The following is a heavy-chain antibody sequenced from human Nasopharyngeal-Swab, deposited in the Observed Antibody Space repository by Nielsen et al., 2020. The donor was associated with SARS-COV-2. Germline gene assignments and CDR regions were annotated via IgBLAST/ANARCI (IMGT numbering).Heavy chain of an antibody. CDR2: INHSGST. CDR1: GGSFSGYS. J-gene: IGHJ5*02. V-gene: IGHV4-34*01. D-gene: IGHD3-10*01. CDR3: ARARRPSSMVRHRLNWFDP. Sequence: WGALSLNCAVYGGSFSGYSWSWIRQPPGKGLEWIGEINHSGSTNYNPSLKSRVTISVDTSKNQFSLKLSSVSVADTAVCYCARARRPSSMVRHRLNWFDPWGQGTLVTVSS.